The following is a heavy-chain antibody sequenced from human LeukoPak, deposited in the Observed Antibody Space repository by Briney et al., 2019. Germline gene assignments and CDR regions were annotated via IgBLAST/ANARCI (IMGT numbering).Heavy chain of an antibody. J-gene: IGHJ4*02. Sequence: SETLSLTCTVSGGSISSYYWSWIRQPPGKGLEWIGYIYYSGSTDYNPSLKSRVTISVDTSKNQFSLKLRSVTAADTALYYCARDRDGYNRFGYWGQGTLVTVSS. D-gene: IGHD5-24*01. CDR2: IYYSGST. CDR3: ARDRDGYNRFGY. CDR1: GGSISSYY. V-gene: IGHV4-59*01.